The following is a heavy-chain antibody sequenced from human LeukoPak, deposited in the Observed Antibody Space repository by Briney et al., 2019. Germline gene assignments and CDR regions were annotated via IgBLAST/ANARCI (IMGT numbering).Heavy chain of an antibody. D-gene: IGHD2-15*01. Sequence: SGGSLRLSCAASGFTFSSYSMNWVRQAPGKGLEWVSSISSSSSYIYYADSVKGRSTISRDNAKNSLYLQMNSLRAEDTAVYYCARCSGGSCYASDYWGQGTLVTVSS. CDR1: GFTFSSYS. CDR2: ISSSSSYI. J-gene: IGHJ4*02. CDR3: ARCSGGSCYASDY. V-gene: IGHV3-21*01.